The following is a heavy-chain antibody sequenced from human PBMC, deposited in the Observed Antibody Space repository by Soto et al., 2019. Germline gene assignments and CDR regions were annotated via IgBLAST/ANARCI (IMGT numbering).Heavy chain of an antibody. CDR1: GFTFSSYA. J-gene: IGHJ4*02. Sequence: EVQLLDSGGGLVQPGGSLRLSCAASGFTFSSYAMNWVRQAPGKGLEWVSVISGSGDSTYYADSVKGRFTISRDNSKNTLYLQMNSLRTEDTAVYYCARRGPGTYFDYWGQGNLVNVSS. CDR2: ISGSGDST. D-gene: IGHD6-13*01. CDR3: ARRGPGTYFDY. V-gene: IGHV3-23*01.